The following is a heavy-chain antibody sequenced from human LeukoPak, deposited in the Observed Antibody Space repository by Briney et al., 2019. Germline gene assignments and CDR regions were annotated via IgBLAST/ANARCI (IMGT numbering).Heavy chain of an antibody. CDR3: ARDLITGTTGWFDP. CDR2: IYSGGST. V-gene: IGHV3-53*01. J-gene: IGHJ5*02. D-gene: IGHD1-20*01. CDR1: GFTVSSNY. Sequence: PGGSLRLSCAASGFTVSSNYMSWVRQAPGKGLEWVSVIYSGGSTYYADSVKGRFTISRDNSKNTLYLQMNSLRAEDTAVYYCARDLITGTTGWFDPWGQGTLVTVSS.